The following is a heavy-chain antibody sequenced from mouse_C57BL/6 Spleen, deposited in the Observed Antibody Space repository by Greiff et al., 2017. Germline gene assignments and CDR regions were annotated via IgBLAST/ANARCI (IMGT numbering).Heavy chain of an antibody. J-gene: IGHJ1*03. CDR1: GFTFSDYG. CDR2: ISSGSSTI. Sequence: DVKLVESGGGLVKPGGSLKLSCAASGFTFSDYGMHWVRQAPEKGLEWVAYISSGSSTIYYADTVKGRFTISRDNAKNTLFLQMTSLRSEDTAMYYCARGLWLRRGENWYFDVWGTGTTVTVSS. D-gene: IGHD2-2*01. CDR3: ARGLWLRRGENWYFDV. V-gene: IGHV5-17*01.